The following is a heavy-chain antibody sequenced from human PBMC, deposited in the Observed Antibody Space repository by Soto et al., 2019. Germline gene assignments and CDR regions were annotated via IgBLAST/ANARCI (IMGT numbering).Heavy chain of an antibody. V-gene: IGHV1-69*12. CDR3: ARGEGYDFWSGFHYYYGMDV. CDR2: IIPIFGTA. Sequence: QVPLVQSGAEVKQPGSSVKVSCKASGGTFSSYAISWVRQAPGQGLEWMGGIIPIFGTANYAQKFQGRVTITADESTSTAYMELSSLRSEDTAVYYCARGEGYDFWSGFHYYYGMDVWGQGTTVTVSS. D-gene: IGHD3-3*01. J-gene: IGHJ6*02. CDR1: GGTFSSYA.